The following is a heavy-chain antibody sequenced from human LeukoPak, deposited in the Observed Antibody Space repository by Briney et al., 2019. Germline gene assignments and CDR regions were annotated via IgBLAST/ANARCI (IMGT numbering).Heavy chain of an antibody. V-gene: IGHV1-69*13. CDR1: GYTFTTYG. CDR2: IIPIFGTA. D-gene: IGHD3-22*01. CDR3: AGSLKFITMIPHY. Sequence: SVKVSCKTSGYTFTTYGISWVRQAPGQGLEWMGGIIPIFGTANYAQKFQGRVTITADESTSTAYMELSSLRSEDTAVFYCAGSLKFITMIPHYWGQGTLVTVSS. J-gene: IGHJ4*02.